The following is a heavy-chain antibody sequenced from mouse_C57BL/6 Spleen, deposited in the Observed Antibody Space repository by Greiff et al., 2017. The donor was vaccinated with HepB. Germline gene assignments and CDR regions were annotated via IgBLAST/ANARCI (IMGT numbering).Heavy chain of an antibody. V-gene: IGHV1-62-2*01. CDR2: FYPGSGSI. D-gene: IGHD1-1*01. CDR3: ARHEIGTTDYFDY. CDR1: GYTVGVWG. J-gene: IGHJ2*01. Sequence: QGRRRQAGAGRGRAGAAGRGGGEGSGYTVGVWGREGVGQRSGQGLEWIGWFYPGSGSIKYNEKFKDKATLTADKSSSTVYMELSRLTSEDSAVYFCARHEIGTTDYFDYWGQGTTLTVSS.